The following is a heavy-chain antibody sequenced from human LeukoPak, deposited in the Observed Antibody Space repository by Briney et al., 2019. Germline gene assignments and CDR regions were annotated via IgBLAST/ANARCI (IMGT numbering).Heavy chain of an antibody. D-gene: IGHD5-12*01. CDR2: INPNSGGT. V-gene: IGHV1-2*02. Sequence: ASVKVSCKASGYTFTGYYMHWLRQAPGQGLEWMGWINPNSGGTNYAQKFQGRVTMTRDTSISTGYMELSRLRSDDTAVYYCARVATTYYFDYWGQGTLVTVSS. CDR1: GYTFTGYY. J-gene: IGHJ4*02. CDR3: ARVATTYYFDY.